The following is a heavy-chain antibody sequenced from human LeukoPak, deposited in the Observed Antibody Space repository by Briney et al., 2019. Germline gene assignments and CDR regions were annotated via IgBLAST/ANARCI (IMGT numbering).Heavy chain of an antibody. Sequence: PGGSLRLSCAASGFTFSSYSMNWVRQAPGKGLEWVSSISSSSSYIYYADSVKGRFTISRDNAKNSLYLQMNSLRAEDTAVYYCARDRATVTTRAAFDIWGQGTMVTVSS. J-gene: IGHJ3*02. D-gene: IGHD4-17*01. V-gene: IGHV3-21*01. CDR2: ISSSSSYI. CDR1: GFTFSSYS. CDR3: ARDRATVTTRAAFDI.